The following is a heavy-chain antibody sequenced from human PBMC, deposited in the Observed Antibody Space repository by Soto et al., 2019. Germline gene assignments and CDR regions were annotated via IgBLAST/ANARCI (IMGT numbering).Heavy chain of an antibody. CDR2: IIPIFGTA. CDR1: GGTFSSYA. Sequence: SVKVSCKSSGGTFSSYAISWVRQAPGQGLEWMGGIIPIFGTANYAQKFQGRVTITADESTSTAYMELSSLRSEDTAVYYCARAEAIEMATIEFDYWGQGTLVIVSS. J-gene: IGHJ4*02. V-gene: IGHV1-69*13. CDR3: ARAEAIEMATIEFDY. D-gene: IGHD5-12*01.